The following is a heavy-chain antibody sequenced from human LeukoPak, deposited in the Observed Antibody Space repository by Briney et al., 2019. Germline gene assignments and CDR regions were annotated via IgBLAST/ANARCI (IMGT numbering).Heavy chain of an antibody. CDR3: ARAPNYRGYMDV. CDR2: ISVYNGNT. Sequence: ASAKVSCKASGYTFTNYGITWVRQAPGQGLEWMGWISVYNGNTYYAQKLQGRVSMTTDTSTSTAYMELRSLRSDDTAVYYCARAPNYRGYMDVWGKGTTVTVSS. D-gene: IGHD4-11*01. CDR1: GYTFTNYG. V-gene: IGHV1-18*01. J-gene: IGHJ6*03.